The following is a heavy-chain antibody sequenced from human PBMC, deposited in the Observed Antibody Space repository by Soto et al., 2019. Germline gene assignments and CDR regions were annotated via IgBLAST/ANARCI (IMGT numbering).Heavy chain of an antibody. CDR2: IYHSGST. V-gene: IGHV4-30-2*01. CDR3: ASTYYGSGSHNWFDP. CDR1: GGSISSGGYS. D-gene: IGHD3-10*01. J-gene: IGHJ5*02. Sequence: QLQLQESGSGLVKPSQTLCLTCAVSGGSISSGGYSWSWIRQPPGKGLEWIGYIYHSGSTYYNPSLNSRVTISADRSKNQFSLKLSSVTAADTAVYYCASTYYGSGSHNWFDPWGQGTLVTVSS.